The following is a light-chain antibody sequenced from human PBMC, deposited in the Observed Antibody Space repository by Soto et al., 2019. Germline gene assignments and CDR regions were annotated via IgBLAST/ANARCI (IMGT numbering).Light chain of an antibody. CDR3: KQYNTYS. CDR1: QSLNSW. V-gene: IGKV1-5*03. CDR2: KTS. J-gene: IGKJ2*01. Sequence: DIQLTQSPSTLSASVGDRVSITCRASQSLNSWLAWYQQKPGKAPKLLIYKTSTLESGVPSRFSGSGSGTEFTLTISNLQPDDFATYYCKQYNTYSFGQGTKVDIK.